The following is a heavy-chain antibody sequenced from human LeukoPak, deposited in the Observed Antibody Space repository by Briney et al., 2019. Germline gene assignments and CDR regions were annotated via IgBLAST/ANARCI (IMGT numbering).Heavy chain of an antibody. CDR1: GFTFRSYA. CDR2: ISYDGSNK. CDR3: ARDLRRVFDY. D-gene: IGHD4-17*01. J-gene: IGHJ4*02. V-gene: IGHV3-30*04. Sequence: GGSLRLSCVASGFTFRSYAMSWVRQAPGKGLEWVAVISYDGSNKYYADSEKGRFTISRDNSKNTLYLQMNSLRAEDTAVYYCARDLRRVFDYWGQGTLVTVSS.